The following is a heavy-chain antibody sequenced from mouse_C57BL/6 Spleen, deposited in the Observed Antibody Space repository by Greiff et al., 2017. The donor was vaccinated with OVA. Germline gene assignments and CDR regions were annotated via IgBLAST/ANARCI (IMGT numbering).Heavy chain of an antibody. V-gene: IGHV1-62-2*01. D-gene: IGHD2-3*01. CDR1: GYTFTEYT. Sequence: QVHVKQSGAELVKPGASVKLSCKASGYTFTEYTIHWVKQRSGQGLEWIGWFYPGSGSIKYNEKFKDKATLTADKSSSTVYMELNILTSEDSAVYFCARHEGWLGYFDVWGTGTTVTVSS. CDR3: ARHEGWLGYFDV. CDR2: FYPGSGSI. J-gene: IGHJ1*03.